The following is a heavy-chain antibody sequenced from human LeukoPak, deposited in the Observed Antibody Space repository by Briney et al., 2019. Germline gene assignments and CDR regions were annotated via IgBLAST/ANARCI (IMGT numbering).Heavy chain of an antibody. CDR1: GFAFSNYV. CDR3: ARDAPGIIVSDHSDF. CDR2: ISYDGSNI. Sequence: GGSLRLSCAASGFAFSNYVVHWVRQAPGKGLEWVAVISYDGSNIYYAESVKGRFTISRDNSKNTLYLQMNSLRVEDTAVYYCARDAPGIIVSDHSDFWGQGALVTVPS. J-gene: IGHJ4*02. V-gene: IGHV3-30-3*01. D-gene: IGHD5/OR15-5a*01.